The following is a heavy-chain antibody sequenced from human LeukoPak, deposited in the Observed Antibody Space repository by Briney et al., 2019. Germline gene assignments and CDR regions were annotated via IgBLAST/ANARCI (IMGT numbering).Heavy chain of an antibody. CDR3: ASVRGGTAFDY. Sequence: PSETLSLTCTVSGGSISSSSYYWGWIRQPPGKGLEWIGSIYYSGSTYYNPSLKSRVTISVGTSRNQFSLKLSSVTAADTAIYYCASVRGGTAFDYWGQGTRSPSPQ. CDR2: IYYSGST. CDR1: GGSISSSSYY. D-gene: IGHD1-7*01. J-gene: IGHJ4*02. V-gene: IGHV4-39*01.